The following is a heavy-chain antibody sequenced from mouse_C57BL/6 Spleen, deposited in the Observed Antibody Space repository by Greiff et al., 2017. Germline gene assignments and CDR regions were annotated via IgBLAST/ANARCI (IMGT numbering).Heavy chain of an antibody. J-gene: IGHJ2*01. CDR1: GFTFSDYG. D-gene: IGHD1-1*01. V-gene: IGHV5-17*01. Sequence: EVMLVESGGGLVKPGGSLKLSCAASGFTFSDYGLTWVRQAPGKGLEWVAYISSGSSTIYYADTVKGRFTLSRDNTKNTLFLQMTSLRSEDTARYYCAREVYNGRTFDYWGQGTTLTVSS. CDR2: ISSGSSTI. CDR3: AREVYNGRTFDY.